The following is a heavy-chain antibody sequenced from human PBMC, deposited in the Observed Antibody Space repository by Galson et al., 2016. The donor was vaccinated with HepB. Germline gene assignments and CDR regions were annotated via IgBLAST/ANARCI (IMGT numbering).Heavy chain of an antibody. J-gene: IGHJ4*02. CDR3: ARGELATGFDQ. Sequence: LSLTCSVSGGSITSSDWWSWVRQPPGKGLEWIAEIHHNGRPNHRPSLKSRVTISVDESRNQFSLKLRSVTAADTAMYYCARGELATGFDQWGQGALVTVSS. D-gene: IGHD3-9*01. CDR1: GGSITSSDW. CDR2: IHHNGRP. V-gene: IGHV4-4*02.